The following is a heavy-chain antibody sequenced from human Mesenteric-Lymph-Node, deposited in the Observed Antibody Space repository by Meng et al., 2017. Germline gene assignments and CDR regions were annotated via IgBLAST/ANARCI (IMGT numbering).Heavy chain of an antibody. CDR2: ITGSGVT. V-gene: IGHV3-23*01. CDR1: GFTFSTYV. CDR3: ARVNFSYYYDSSGYLPHYYYYGMDV. J-gene: IGHJ6*02. D-gene: IGHD3-22*01. Sequence: GGSLRLSCAGSGFTFSTYVMTWVRQAPGKGLEWVSAITGSGVTYYADSVKGRFTISRDNSKNTLYLQMNSLRAEDTAVYYCARVNFSYYYDSSGYLPHYYYYGMDVWGQGTTVTVSS.